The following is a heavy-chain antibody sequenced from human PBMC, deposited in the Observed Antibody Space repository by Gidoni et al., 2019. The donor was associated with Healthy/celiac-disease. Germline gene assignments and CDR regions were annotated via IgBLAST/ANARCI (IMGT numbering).Heavy chain of an antibody. CDR3: ATSYYYDSSGLY. CDR2: ISGSGGST. V-gene: IGHV3-23*01. CDR1: GFTFSSYA. Sequence: TASGFTFSSYAMSWVRQAPGKGLEWVSAISGSGGSTYYAESVKGRFTISRDKSKNTLYLQMNSLRAEDTAVYYCATSYYYDSSGLYWGQGTLVTVSS. J-gene: IGHJ4*02. D-gene: IGHD3-22*01.